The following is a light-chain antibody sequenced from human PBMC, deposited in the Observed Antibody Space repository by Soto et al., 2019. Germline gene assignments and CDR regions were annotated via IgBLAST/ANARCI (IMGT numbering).Light chain of an antibody. Sequence: SYELTQPPSVSVAPGLTARITCGGTKIGSKSVHWYQQKPGQAPVLVVYNDNDRPSGTPERFSGSNSGNTATLTIRWVEDGDEADYYCQVWESTGDHLGVFGGGTKLTVL. V-gene: IGLV3-21*02. J-gene: IGLJ3*02. CDR2: NDN. CDR1: KIGSKS. CDR3: QVWESTGDHLGV.